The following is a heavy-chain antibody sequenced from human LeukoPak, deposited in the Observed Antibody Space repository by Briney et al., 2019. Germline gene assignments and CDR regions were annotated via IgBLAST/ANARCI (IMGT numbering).Heavy chain of an antibody. Sequence: SETLSLTCIVSGDSISGKYWSWIRRPAGKGLEWLGRIYSSGTTDYSPSLMSRVTISVDTSKNQFSLELSSVTAADTAVYYCARGSRRLADFHYWGQGTLVTVSS. CDR1: GDSISGKY. J-gene: IGHJ4*02. CDR3: ARGSRRLADFHY. CDR2: IYSSGTT. D-gene: IGHD6-19*01. V-gene: IGHV4-4*07.